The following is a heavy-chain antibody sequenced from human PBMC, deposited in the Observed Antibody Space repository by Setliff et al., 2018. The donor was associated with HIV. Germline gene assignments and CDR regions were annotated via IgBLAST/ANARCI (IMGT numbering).Heavy chain of an antibody. J-gene: IGHJ6*03. V-gene: IGHV1-2*02. CDR1: GYTFTGYY. CDR2: INPNSGGT. D-gene: IGHD3-16*02. Sequence: ASVKVSCKASGYTFTGYYMHWVRQAPGQGLEWMGWINPNSGGTNYAQKFQGRVTMTRNTSISTAYMELSSLRSEDTAVYYCARGIKLVGGVIVGSMDVWGKGTTVTVSS. CDR3: ARGIKLVGGVIVGSMDV.